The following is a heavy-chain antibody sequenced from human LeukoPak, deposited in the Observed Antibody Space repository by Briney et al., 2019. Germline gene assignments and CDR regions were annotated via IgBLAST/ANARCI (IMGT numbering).Heavy chain of an antibody. CDR2: ISDGGDTT. V-gene: IGHV3-23*01. CDR3: AKAQGFFDH. CDR1: GFTFSNNG. Sequence: GGSLRLSCAASGFTFSNNGMTWVRQAPGKGMEWVTGISDGGDTTYDAGSVKGRFTVSRDNSKNILYLQMNSLRAEDTAIYYCAKAQGFFDHWGQGSLVTVSS. J-gene: IGHJ4*02.